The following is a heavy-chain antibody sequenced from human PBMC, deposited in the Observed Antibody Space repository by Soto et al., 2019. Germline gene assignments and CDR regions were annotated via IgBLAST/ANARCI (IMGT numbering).Heavy chain of an antibody. CDR1: GGTVSSYT. D-gene: IGHD2-2*01. V-gene: IGHV1-69*02. CDR3: ARVEYCSGTCCDHIVN. CDR2: IIPILGIA. Sequence: QVQLVQSGAEVKTPGSSVKVSCKASGGTVSSYTISWVRQAPGQGLEWMGRIIPILGIANYAQKFQGRVTITADKSTSTAYMELSSLRSEDTAVYYCARVEYCSGTCCDHIVNWGQGTLVTVSS. J-gene: IGHJ4*02.